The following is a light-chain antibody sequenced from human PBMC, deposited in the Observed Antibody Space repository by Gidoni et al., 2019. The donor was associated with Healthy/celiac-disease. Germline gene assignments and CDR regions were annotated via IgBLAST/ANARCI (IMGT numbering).Light chain of an antibody. V-gene: IGLV1-40*01. CDR3: QSYDSSLSGYV. CDR1: SSNIGAGYD. Sequence: QSVLTQQPSVSGAPGQSVTISCTGSSSNIGAGYDVHWYQQLPGTAPKLLIYGNSSRPSGVPDRFSGSKSGTSASLAITGLQAEDEADYYCQSYDSSLSGYVFGGGTKLTVL. J-gene: IGLJ3*02. CDR2: GNS.